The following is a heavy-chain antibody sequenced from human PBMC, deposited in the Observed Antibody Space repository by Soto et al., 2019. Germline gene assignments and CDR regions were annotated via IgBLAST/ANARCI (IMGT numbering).Heavy chain of an antibody. J-gene: IGHJ4*02. Sequence: GASVKVSCKASGYTFTGYYMHWVRQAPGQGLEWMGWINPNSGGTNYAQKFQGRVTMTRDTSISTAYMELSRLRSDDTAVYYCARGGSIAARQLAGGDYWGQGTLVTVSS. D-gene: IGHD6-6*01. CDR1: GYTFTGYY. CDR3: ARGGSIAARQLAGGDY. V-gene: IGHV1-2*02. CDR2: INPNSGGT.